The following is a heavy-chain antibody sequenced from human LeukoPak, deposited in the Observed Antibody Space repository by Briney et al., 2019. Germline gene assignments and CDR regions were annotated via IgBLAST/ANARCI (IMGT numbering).Heavy chain of an antibody. D-gene: IGHD3-22*01. Sequence: GSSVKVSCKASGGTFSSSAISWVRQAPGQGLEWMGGIIPIFGTANYAQKFQGRVTITTDESTSTAYMELSSLRSEDTAVYYCASDYDSSGYGWFDLWGQGTLVTVSS. CDR3: ASDYDSSGYGWFDL. CDR1: GGTFSSSA. V-gene: IGHV1-69*05. J-gene: IGHJ5*02. CDR2: IIPIFGTA.